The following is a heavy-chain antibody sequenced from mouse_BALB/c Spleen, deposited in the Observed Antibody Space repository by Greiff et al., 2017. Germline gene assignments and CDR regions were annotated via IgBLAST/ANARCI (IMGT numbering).Heavy chain of an antibody. CDR3: ASLYGNYAMDY. CDR2: IRNKANGYTT. D-gene: IGHD2-1*01. Sequence: EVKLVESGGGLVQPGGSLRLSCATSGFTFTDYYMSWVRQPPGKALEWLGFIRNKANGYTTEYSASVKGRFTISRDNSQSILYLQMNTLRAEDSATYYCASLYGNYAMDYWGQGTSVTVSS. J-gene: IGHJ4*01. CDR1: GFTFTDYY. V-gene: IGHV7-3*02.